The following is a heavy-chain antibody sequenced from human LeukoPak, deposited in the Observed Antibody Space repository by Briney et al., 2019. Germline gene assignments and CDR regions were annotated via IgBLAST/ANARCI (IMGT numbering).Heavy chain of an antibody. CDR1: GGSFSGYY. Sequence: SESLSLTCAVYGGSFSGYYWSWIRQPPGKGLEWIGEINHSGSTNCNPSLKSRVTISVDTSKNQFSLKLSSVTAADTAVYYCARGRVYSNYVGWFDPWGQGTLVTVSS. D-gene: IGHD4-11*01. CDR3: ARGRVYSNYVGWFDP. V-gene: IGHV4-34*01. CDR2: INHSGST. J-gene: IGHJ5*02.